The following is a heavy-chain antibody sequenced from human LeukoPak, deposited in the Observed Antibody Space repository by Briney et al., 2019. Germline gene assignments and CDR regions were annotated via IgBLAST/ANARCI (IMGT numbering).Heavy chain of an antibody. CDR1: GYNFTNYW. V-gene: IGHV5-51*01. CDR2: VYPGDSDT. D-gene: IGHD3-22*01. Sequence: GESLKISFKISGYNFTNYWIGWVRPMPGKGLEWMGIVYPGDSDTRYSPSLKSRVTISLDTSRNQFSLKLNSVTAADTAVYYCAKSNGYGLIDIWGQGTMVTVSS. CDR3: AKSNGYGLIDI. J-gene: IGHJ3*02.